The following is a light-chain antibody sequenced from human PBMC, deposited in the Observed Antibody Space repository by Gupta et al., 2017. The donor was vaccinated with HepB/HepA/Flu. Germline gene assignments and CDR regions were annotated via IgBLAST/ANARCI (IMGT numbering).Light chain of an antibody. CDR3: QQKNSSPLT. J-gene: IGKJ4*01. V-gene: IGKV1-39*01. Sequence: DLPLTQSPSSLSASVGDRVTITCRASQSISSYLDWYQQKPGQAPRLLIYAASTLHSGVPARFSGSGSGTEFTLTISSLQSEDFAAYYCQQKNSSPLTFGRGTKVEIK. CDR2: AAS. CDR1: QSISSY.